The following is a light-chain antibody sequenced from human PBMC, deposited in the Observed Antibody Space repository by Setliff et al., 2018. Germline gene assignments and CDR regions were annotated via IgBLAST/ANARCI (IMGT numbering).Light chain of an antibody. Sequence: DIVMTQSPDSLAVSLGERATINCKSSQSVLYSSNNKNYLAWYQQKPGQPPKLLIHGASSREFGVPGRFSGGGSGTDFTLTISSLQAEDVAVYYCQQYYENLTFGQGTKVDIK. CDR2: GAS. CDR3: QQYYENLT. J-gene: IGKJ1*01. V-gene: IGKV4-1*01. CDR1: QSVLYSSNNKNY.